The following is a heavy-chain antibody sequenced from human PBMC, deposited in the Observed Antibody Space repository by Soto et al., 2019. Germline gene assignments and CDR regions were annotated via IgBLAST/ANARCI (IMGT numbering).Heavy chain of an antibody. CDR3: ARPGYCSGGSCAFSSHDYFGMDF. V-gene: IGHV1-18*01. Sequence: ASVKVSCKASGYTFTRYGMSWVRQAPGQGLEWMGWISAYNGNRNYAQKFQGRVTMTTDTSTSTVYMELRSLTSDDTAVYYCARPGYCSGGSCAFSSHDYFGMDFCGQGTTVTVSS. CDR2: ISAYNGNR. D-gene: IGHD2-15*01. J-gene: IGHJ6*02. CDR1: GYTFTRYG.